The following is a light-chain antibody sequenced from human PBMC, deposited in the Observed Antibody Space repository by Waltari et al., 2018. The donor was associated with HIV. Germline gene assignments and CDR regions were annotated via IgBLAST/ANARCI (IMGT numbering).Light chain of an antibody. Sequence: QSVLTQPPSVSGAPGQRVTISCTGSSSNIGAGYDVHWSQQLPGTAPKLLIYGNTNRPSGVPDRFSGSKSGTSASLAITGLQAEDEADYYCQSLRVFGGGTKLTVL. V-gene: IGLV1-40*01. CDR1: SSNIGAGYD. J-gene: IGLJ2*01. CDR3: QSLRV. CDR2: GNT.